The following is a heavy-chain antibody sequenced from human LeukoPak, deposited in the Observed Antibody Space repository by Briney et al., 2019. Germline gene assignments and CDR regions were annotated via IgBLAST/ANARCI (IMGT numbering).Heavy chain of an antibody. CDR2: IYTSGST. D-gene: IGHD6-19*01. Sequence: SETLSLTCTVSGGSISSYNWSWIRQPAGKGLEWIGRIYTSGSTNYNPSLKSRVTMSVDTSKNQFSLKLSSVTAADTAVYYCAREGSSGWYYFDYWGQGTLVTVSS. CDR3: AREGSSGWYYFDY. CDR1: GGSISSYN. V-gene: IGHV4-4*07. J-gene: IGHJ4*02.